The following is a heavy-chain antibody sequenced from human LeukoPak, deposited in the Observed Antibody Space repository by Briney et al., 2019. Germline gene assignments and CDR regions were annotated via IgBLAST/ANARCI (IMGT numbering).Heavy chain of an antibody. D-gene: IGHD4-17*01. V-gene: IGHV4-59*01. CDR3: ARKSGYGDYANWYFDL. J-gene: IGHJ2*01. CDR1: VDSISSYY. Sequence: SETLSLTCTVSVDSISSYYWSWLRQSPGKGLEWYGYYYYSGSTNYYTYIKSRDNISVDTCKNQFSLKLSSVTAADTAVYYCARKSGYGDYANWYFDLWGRGTLVTVSS. CDR2: YYYSGST.